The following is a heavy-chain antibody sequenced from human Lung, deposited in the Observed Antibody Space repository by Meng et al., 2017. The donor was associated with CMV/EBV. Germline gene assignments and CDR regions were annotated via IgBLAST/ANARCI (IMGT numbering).Heavy chain of an antibody. CDR2: VFHTGAT. D-gene: IGHD5/OR15-5a*01. Sequence: SXTLSLXCTVSGGSISSSSYYWSWIRQHPGKGPVWIGYVFHTGATYYSPSLNSRLTLSLDTSKNQFSLKLSSVTAADTAVYYCARDSLYEPKYGTDVWGPGTTVTVSS. CDR1: GGSISSSSYY. V-gene: IGHV4-31*03. J-gene: IGHJ6*02. CDR3: ARDSLYEPKYGTDV.